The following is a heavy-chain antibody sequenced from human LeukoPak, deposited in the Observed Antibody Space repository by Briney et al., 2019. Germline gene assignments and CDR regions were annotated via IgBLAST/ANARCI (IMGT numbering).Heavy chain of an antibody. CDR3: ARLLDNDRSGDPDTLDM. V-gene: IGHV4-59*11. CDR2: IYYSGKT. J-gene: IGHJ3*02. CDR1: GGSISSHY. Sequence: PSETLSLTCTVSGGSISSHYWSWIRQPPGKGLEWIGYIYYSGKTYYYPSLQSRVTISVDTSKNHFSLKVTSVTAADTAVYYCARLLDNDRSGDPDTLDMWGQGTMVTVSS. D-gene: IGHD3-22*01.